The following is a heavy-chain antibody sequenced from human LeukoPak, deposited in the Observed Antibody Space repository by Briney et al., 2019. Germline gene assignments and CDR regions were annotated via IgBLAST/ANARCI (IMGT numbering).Heavy chain of an antibody. CDR1: GYTFTSYY. V-gene: IGHV1-46*01. CDR2: INPSGGST. D-gene: IGHD6-13*01. J-gene: IGHJ4*02. Sequence: ASVKVSCKASGYTFTSYYMHWVRQAPGQGLEWMGIINPSGGSTSYAQKFQGRVTMTRDTSTSTVYMELSSLRSEDTAVYYCARSTAAAVQGHYQGLGYYFDYWGQGTLVTVSS. CDR3: ARSTAAAVQGHYQGLGYYFDY.